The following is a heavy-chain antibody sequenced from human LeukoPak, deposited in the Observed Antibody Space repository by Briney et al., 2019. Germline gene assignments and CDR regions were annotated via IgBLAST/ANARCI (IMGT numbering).Heavy chain of an antibody. CDR2: INHSGST. V-gene: IGHV4-34*01. CDR1: GESFSDYS. J-gene: IGHJ6*03. D-gene: IGHD3-10*01. Sequence: PSETLSLTCAVYGESFSDYSWTWIRQPPGGGLEWIGQINHSGSTVYNPSLKNRVTISVETPKNQFSLDLSSVTAADAAVYYCARGRLPPLTTYYIGYYYMDVWGKGTTVTVSS. CDR3: ARGRLPPLTTYYIGYYYMDV.